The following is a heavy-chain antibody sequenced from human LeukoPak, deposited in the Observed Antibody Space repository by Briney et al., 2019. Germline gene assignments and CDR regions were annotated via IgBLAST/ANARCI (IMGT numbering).Heavy chain of an antibody. CDR1: GGYFRGYY. J-gene: IGHJ4*02. D-gene: IGHD6-13*01. CDR3: ARDKPAAGTRFYFDY. CDR2: INHSGST. Sequence: KPSETLSHTCAVYGGYFRGYYWGLIRPPPGEGLGLNWEINHSGSTNYNPSLKSRVTISVDTSKNQFSLKLSSVTAADTAVYYCARDKPAAGTRFYFDYWGQGTLVTVSS. V-gene: IGHV4-34*01.